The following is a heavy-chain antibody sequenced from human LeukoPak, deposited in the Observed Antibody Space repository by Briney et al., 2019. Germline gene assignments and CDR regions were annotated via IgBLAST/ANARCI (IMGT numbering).Heavy chain of an antibody. CDR3: ARVSDYSWGEHLLRDYYMDV. V-gene: IGHV1-46*01. CDR1: GYTFTSYY. D-gene: IGHD2-15*01. CDR2: INPSGGST. J-gene: IGHJ6*03. Sequence: GASVKVSCKASGYTFTSYYMHWVRQAPGQGLEWMGIINPSGGSTSYAQKFQGRVTMTRDTSTSTVYMELSSLRSEDTAVYYCARVSDYSWGEHLLRDYYMDVWGKGTTVTVSS.